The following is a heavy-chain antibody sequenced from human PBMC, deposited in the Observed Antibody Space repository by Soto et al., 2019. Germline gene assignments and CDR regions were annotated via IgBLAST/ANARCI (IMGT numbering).Heavy chain of an antibody. CDR3: ARRYGSCFDY. CDR1: GGSISSYY. CDR2: IYYSGST. J-gene: IGHJ4*02. D-gene: IGHD2-15*01. V-gene: IGHV4-59*08. Sequence: QVQLQESGPGLVKPSETLSLTCTVSGGSISSYYWSWIRQPPGKGLELIGYIYYSGSTNYNPSLKSRVSISVDPSNNQFSLKLSSVTAADTAVYYCARRYGSCFDYWGQGTLVTVSS.